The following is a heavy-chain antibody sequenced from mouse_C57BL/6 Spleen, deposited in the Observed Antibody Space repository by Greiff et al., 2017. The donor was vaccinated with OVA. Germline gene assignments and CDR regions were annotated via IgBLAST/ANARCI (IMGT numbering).Heavy chain of an antibody. Sequence: QVQLQQSGAELVRPGASVKMSCKASGYTFTSYNMHWVKQTPRQGLEWIGAIYPGNGDTSYNQKFKGKATLTVDKSSSTAYMQLSSLTSEDSAVYFFATDLVYDESYWYFDVWGTGTTVTVSS. CDR1: GYTFTSYN. D-gene: IGHD2-3*01. J-gene: IGHJ1*03. CDR2: IYPGNGDT. CDR3: ATDLVYDESYWYFDV. V-gene: IGHV1-12*01.